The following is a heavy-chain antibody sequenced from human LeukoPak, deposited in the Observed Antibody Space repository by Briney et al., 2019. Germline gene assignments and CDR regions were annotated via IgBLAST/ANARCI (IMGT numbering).Heavy chain of an antibody. V-gene: IGHV3-48*03. CDR1: GFTFSSYE. D-gene: IGHD2-15*01. Sequence: GGSLRLSCGASGFTFSSYEMNRVRQAPGKGLEWLSNISSSGSTIHYADSVKGRFTISRDNAKNSLYLQMNSLRAEDTAVYYCAKNGADTHPYYFDYWGQGPLVTVSS. CDR2: ISSSGSTI. CDR3: AKNGADTHPYYFDY. J-gene: IGHJ4*02.